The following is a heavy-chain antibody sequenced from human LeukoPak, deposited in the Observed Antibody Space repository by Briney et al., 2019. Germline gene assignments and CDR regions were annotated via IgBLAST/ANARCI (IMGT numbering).Heavy chain of an antibody. J-gene: IGHJ4*02. CDR2: IYPGDSDT. D-gene: IGHD3-22*01. CDR3: ARGYYDSSGYFDY. V-gene: IGHV5-51*01. CDR1: GYTFTSYW. Sequence: GESLKISCKGSGYTFTSYWIGWVRQLPGKGLEWMGIIYPGDSDTRYSPSFQGQVTISADKSISTAYLQWSSLKASDTAMYYCARGYYDSSGYFDYWGQGTLVTVSS.